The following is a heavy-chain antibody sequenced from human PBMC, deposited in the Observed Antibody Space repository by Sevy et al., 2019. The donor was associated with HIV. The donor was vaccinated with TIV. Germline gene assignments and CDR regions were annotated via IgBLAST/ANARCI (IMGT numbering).Heavy chain of an antibody. Sequence: GGSLRLSCAASGFTFSSYGMHWVRQAPGKGLEWVAVISYDGSNKYYADSVKGRFIISRDNSKNTLYLQMNSLRAEDTAVYYCAKGPLITIFGVVDYWGQGTLVTVSS. D-gene: IGHD3-3*01. CDR2: ISYDGSNK. CDR3: AKGPLITIFGVVDY. V-gene: IGHV3-30*18. CDR1: GFTFSSYG. J-gene: IGHJ4*02.